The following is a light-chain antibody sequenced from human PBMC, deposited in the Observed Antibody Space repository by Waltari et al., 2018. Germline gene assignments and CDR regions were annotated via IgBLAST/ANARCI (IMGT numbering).Light chain of an antibody. CDR1: QSISKY. V-gene: IGKV3-20*01. CDR2: AAS. CDR3: QHHVRLPAT. Sequence: EIVLTQSPGTLSLSPGERATLSCRASQSISKYLAWYQQRPGQAPRLLIYAASNRATSIADRFSGGGSGTDFILTISRLVPEDFAVYYCQHHVRLPATFGQGTKVEIK. J-gene: IGKJ1*01.